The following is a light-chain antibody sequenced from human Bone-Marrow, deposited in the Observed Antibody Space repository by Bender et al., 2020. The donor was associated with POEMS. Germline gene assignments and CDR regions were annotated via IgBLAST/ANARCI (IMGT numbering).Light chain of an antibody. V-gene: IGLV2-11*01. J-gene: IGLJ3*02. CDR1: SSDVGGYNL. CDR3: QSYDNSLGGWV. Sequence: QSALTQPRSVSGSPGQSVTISCTGTSSDVGGYNLVSWYQQHPDKAPKLIIYDVTERPSGVPDRFSGSKSGTSASLAITGLQAEDEGDYYCQSYDNSLGGWVFGGGTKLTVL. CDR2: DVT.